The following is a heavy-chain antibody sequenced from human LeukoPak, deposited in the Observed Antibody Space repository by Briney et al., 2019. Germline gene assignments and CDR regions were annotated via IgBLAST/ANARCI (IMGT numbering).Heavy chain of an antibody. CDR1: GYSFTSNV. V-gene: IGHV1-18*01. CDR2: ISAYNGNT. CDR3: AKGSSWYELDY. D-gene: IGHD6-13*01. Sequence: ASVKVSCKASGYSFTSNVISWVRQAPGQGLEWMGWISAYNGNTNYAQTFQGRVTMTRDTSISTAYMELSRLRSDDTAVYYCAKGSSWYELDYWGQGTLVTVSS. J-gene: IGHJ4*02.